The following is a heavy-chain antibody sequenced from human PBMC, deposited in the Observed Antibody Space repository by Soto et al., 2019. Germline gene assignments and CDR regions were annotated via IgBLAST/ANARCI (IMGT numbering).Heavy chain of an antibody. V-gene: IGHV1-69*13. CDR2: IIPIFRTA. J-gene: IGHJ6*02. Sequence: VASVKVSCKASGDTFSNYAISWVRQAPGQGLEWLGGIIPIFRTANYAHNFQDRVTITADESTNTVYMELISLRPVDTAVYYCARVAHGDYVMDVWGQGATVTVSS. D-gene: IGHD4-17*01. CDR3: ARVAHGDYVMDV. CDR1: GDTFSNYA.